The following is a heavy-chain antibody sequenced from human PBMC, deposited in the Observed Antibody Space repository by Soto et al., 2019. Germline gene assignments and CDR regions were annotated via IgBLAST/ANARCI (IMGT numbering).Heavy chain of an antibody. D-gene: IGHD3-10*01. J-gene: IGHJ5*02. CDR2: VYYIGTT. Sequence: QVQLKESGPRLVRPSETLSLTCSVSGGSVKSPSHYWSWIRQSPGKGLEWIGNVYYIGTTDYNPSLENRVTILVDRSDNHFSLKLRSVTVDDTAVYYCARSASGRGWFDPWGQGVPVTVSS. CDR1: GGSVKSPSHY. V-gene: IGHV4-61*03. CDR3: ARSASGRGWFDP.